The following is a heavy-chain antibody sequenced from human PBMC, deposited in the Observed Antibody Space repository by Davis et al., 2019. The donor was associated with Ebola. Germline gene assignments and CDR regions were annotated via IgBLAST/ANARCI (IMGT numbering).Heavy chain of an antibody. CDR2: ISYDGSER. J-gene: IGHJ3*01. CDR1: GFTFSSSA. V-gene: IGHV3-30-3*01. Sequence: PGGSLRLSCAASGFTFSSSAMHWVRQAPGKGLEWVAVISYDGSERYYADSVKGRFTISRDNSQDTLYLQMGSLRPEDTAVYYCSSPIPEPGTPEIGFDVWGQGTMVTVSS. D-gene: IGHD6-13*01. CDR3: SSPIPEPGTPEIGFDV.